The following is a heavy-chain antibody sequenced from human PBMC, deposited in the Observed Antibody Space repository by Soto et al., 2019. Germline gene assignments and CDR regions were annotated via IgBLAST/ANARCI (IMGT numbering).Heavy chain of an antibody. Sequence: TLSLTCTVSGGSISSGGYYWSWIRQHPGKGLEWIGYIYYSGSTYYNPSLKSRVTISVDTSKNQFSLKLSSVTAADTAVYYCARAVVTAQYYYYYGMDVWGQGTTVTVSS. D-gene: IGHD2-21*02. J-gene: IGHJ6*02. CDR1: GGSISSGGYY. CDR2: IYYSGST. V-gene: IGHV4-31*03. CDR3: ARAVVTAQYYYYYGMDV.